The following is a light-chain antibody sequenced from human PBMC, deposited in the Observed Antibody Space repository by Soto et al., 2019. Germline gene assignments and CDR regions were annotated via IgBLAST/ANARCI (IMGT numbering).Light chain of an antibody. CDR2: AAS. Sequence: DIQMTPSPSTLSASVVDRVTITCRASQSISSWLAWYQQKPGKAPKLLIYAASSLQSGVPSRFSGSGSGTVFTLTINSLQPEDFATYYCQQSHSIPITFGQGTRLEIK. V-gene: IGKV1-39*01. CDR3: QQSHSIPIT. J-gene: IGKJ5*01. CDR1: QSISSW.